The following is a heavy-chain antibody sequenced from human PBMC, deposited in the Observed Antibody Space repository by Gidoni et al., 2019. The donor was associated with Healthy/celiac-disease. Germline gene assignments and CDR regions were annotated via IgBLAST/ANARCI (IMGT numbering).Heavy chain of an antibody. D-gene: IGHD2-8*01. CDR3: ARDRGVSVLYYYYGMDV. J-gene: IGHJ6*02. V-gene: IGHV4-30-4*01. CDR1: GGSISSGDYY. CDR2: IYYSVGT. Sequence: QVQLQESGPGLVKPSQTLSLTCTVSGGSISSGDYYWGWIRQPPGKGLVWIGYIYYSVGTYYNPSLKSRVTISVDTSKNQFSLKLSSVTAADTAVYYCARDRGVSVLYYYYGMDVWGQGTTVTVSS.